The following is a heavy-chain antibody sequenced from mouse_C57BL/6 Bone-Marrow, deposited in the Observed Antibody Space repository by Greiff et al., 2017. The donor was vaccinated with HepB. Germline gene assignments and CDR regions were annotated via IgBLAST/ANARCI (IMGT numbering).Heavy chain of an antibody. J-gene: IGHJ4*01. CDR3: ARRGSYAMDY. Sequence: DVHLVESGGGLVKPGGSLKLSCAASGFTFSSYAMSWVRQTPEKRLEWVATISDGGSYTYYPDNVKGRFTISRDNAKNNLYLQMSHLKSEDTAMYYCARRGSYAMDYWGQGTSVTVSS. CDR1: GFTFSSYA. V-gene: IGHV5-4*01. CDR2: ISDGGSYT.